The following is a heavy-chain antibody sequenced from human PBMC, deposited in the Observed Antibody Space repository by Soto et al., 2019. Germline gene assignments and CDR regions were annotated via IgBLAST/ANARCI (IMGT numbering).Heavy chain of an antibody. CDR3: ARTYSSASWGRYYYYYYGMDV. CDR1: GDTFYNYA. V-gene: IGHV1-69*13. D-gene: IGHD6-6*01. J-gene: IGHJ6*02. CDR2: LIPIFGTA. Sequence: SVKVSCKASGDTFYNYAISWVRQAPGRGLEWMGGLIPIFGTANYAHKFQGRVTITADESASTAYMELSSVRSEDTAAYYCARTYSSASWGRYYYYYYGMDVWGQGTTVTVSS.